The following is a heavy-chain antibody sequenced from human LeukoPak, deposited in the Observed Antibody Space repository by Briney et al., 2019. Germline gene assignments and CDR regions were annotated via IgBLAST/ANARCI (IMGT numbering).Heavy chain of an antibody. J-gene: IGHJ6*03. CDR3: AKDSNDFWSGYAYMDV. V-gene: IGHV3-21*01. CDR2: ISSSSSYI. D-gene: IGHD3-3*01. CDR1: GFTFSSYG. Sequence: GGSLRLSCAASGFTFSSYGMHWVRQAPGKGLEWVSSISSSSSYIYYADSVKGRFTISRDNAKNSLYLQMNSLRAEDTAVYYCAKDSNDFWSGYAYMDVWGKGTTVTVSS.